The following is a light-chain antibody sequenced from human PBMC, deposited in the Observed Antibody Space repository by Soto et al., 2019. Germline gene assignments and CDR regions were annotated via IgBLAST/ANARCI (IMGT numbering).Light chain of an antibody. J-gene: IGKJ1*01. V-gene: IGKV1-27*01. CDR3: QKYNTAPQT. CDR1: QGISDY. Sequence: DVQMTQSPSSLSASVGDRVTITCRASQGISDYLAWYQQKPGKAPNLLIYAASTLHSGVPSRFSGSGSGTDFTLTITNLQPEDVGTYYCQKYNTAPQTFGPGTKVEIK. CDR2: AAS.